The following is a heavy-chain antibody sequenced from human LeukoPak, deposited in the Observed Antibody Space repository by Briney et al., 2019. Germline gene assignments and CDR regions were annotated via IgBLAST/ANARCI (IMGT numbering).Heavy chain of an antibody. D-gene: IGHD3-10*01. J-gene: IGHJ4*02. Sequence: PSQTLSLTCTVSGGSISSGSYYWSWIRQPAGKGLEWIGRIYTSGSTNYNPSLKSRVTISVDTSKNQFSLKLSSVTAADTAVYYCARLPGGGPRYYGSGSRQIDYWGQGTLVTVSS. CDR3: ARLPGGGPRYYGSGSRQIDY. V-gene: IGHV4-61*02. CDR2: IYTSGST. CDR1: GGSISSGSYY.